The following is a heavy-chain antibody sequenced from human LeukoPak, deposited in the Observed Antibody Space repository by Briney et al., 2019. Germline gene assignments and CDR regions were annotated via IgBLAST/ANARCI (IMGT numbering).Heavy chain of an antibody. Sequence: GESLKISCKGSEYSFTTYWIGWVRQMPGKGLEWVGIIYPGDSDTRYSPSFQGQVTISADKSISTAYLQWRSLKASDTAMYYCARRSGRYQKYYFDYWGQGTLVTVSS. CDR1: EYSFTTYW. J-gene: IGHJ4*02. CDR3: ARRSGRYQKYYFDY. CDR2: IYPGDSDT. D-gene: IGHD1-26*01. V-gene: IGHV5-51*01.